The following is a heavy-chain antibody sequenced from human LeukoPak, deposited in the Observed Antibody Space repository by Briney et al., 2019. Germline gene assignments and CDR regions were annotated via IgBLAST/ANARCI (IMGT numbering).Heavy chain of an antibody. Sequence: PSETLSLACAVYGGSFSGYYWSWIRQPPGKGLEWIGEINHSGSTNYNPSLKSRVTISVDMSKNQFSLKLSSVTAADTAVYYCARGYCSSTSCYAGLYYYYYGIDVWGKGTTVTVSS. D-gene: IGHD2-2*01. CDR1: GGSFSGYY. V-gene: IGHV4-34*01. CDR2: INHSGST. CDR3: ARGYCSSTSCYAGLYYYYYGIDV. J-gene: IGHJ6*04.